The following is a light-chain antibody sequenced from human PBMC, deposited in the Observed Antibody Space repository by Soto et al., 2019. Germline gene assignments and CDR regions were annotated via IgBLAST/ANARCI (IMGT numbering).Light chain of an antibody. J-gene: IGKJ2*01. CDR2: DAS. Sequence: DIQMTQSPSTLSASVGDRVTITCRASQSISSWLAWYQQKPGKAPKLLIYDASSLESGVPSRFGGSGSGTEFTLTISSLQPDDFATYYCQQYNSYLYTFGQGTKVDIK. CDR1: QSISSW. V-gene: IGKV1-5*01. CDR3: QQYNSYLYT.